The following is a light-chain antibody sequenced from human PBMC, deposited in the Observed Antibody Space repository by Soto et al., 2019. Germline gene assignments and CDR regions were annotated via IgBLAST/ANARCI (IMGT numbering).Light chain of an antibody. Sequence: EIVLTQSPDTLSLSPGETVTLSCRASHFITSSCLAWYQQKAGQAPRLLIYGSFSRATGIPDRFSGRGSGTDFTLTISRLAPEDSAVYYCQQYGGSPYTFGQGTSLEIK. V-gene: IGKV3-20*01. CDR3: QQYGGSPYT. CDR2: GSF. CDR1: HFITSSC. J-gene: IGKJ2*01.